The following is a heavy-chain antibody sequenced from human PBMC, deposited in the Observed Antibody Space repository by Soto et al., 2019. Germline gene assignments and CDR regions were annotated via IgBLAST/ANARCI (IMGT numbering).Heavy chain of an antibody. CDR2: ISASGTNT. CDR1: GVSITDYA. Sequence: GGSLRLSCSASGVSITDYAMSWARQARGNGLEWVSSISASGTNTFYGDSVKCRFAISRDTSKNTVYMQMNNLRAEDTARYYCANDGIRKADYWGQGTGVSVSS. V-gene: IGHV3-23*01. J-gene: IGHJ4*02. CDR3: ANDGIRKADY.